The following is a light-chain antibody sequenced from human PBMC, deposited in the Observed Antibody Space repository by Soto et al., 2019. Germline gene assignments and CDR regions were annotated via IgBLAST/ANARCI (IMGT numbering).Light chain of an antibody. CDR1: QIVSSN. J-gene: IGKJ1*01. CDR3: QQYNNWPPWT. Sequence: RAPLSCRASQIVSSNLAWYQQKPGQAPRLLIYGASTRATGIPARFSGSGSGTEFTLTISSLQSEDFAVYYCQQYNNWPPWTFGQGTKVDIK. V-gene: IGKV3-15*01. CDR2: GAS.